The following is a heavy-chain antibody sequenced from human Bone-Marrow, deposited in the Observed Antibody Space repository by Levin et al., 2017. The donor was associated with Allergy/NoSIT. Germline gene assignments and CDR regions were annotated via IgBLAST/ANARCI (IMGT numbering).Heavy chain of an antibody. J-gene: IGHJ4*02. CDR1: GFTFSSNW. V-gene: IGHV3-7*01. D-gene: IGHD2-21*01. CDR2: IKQDGSEK. CDR3: VREIVVAGVGAYS. Sequence: PGGSLRLSCAASGFTFSSNWMSWVRQAPGKGLEWVANIKQDGSEKYYVDSVKGRSTISRDNAQNTLYLQMNSLRAEDTAVYYCVREIVVAGVGAYSWGQGTLVTVSS.